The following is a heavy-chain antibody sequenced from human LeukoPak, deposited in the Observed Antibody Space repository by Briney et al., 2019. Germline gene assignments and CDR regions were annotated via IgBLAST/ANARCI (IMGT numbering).Heavy chain of an antibody. J-gene: IGHJ3*02. D-gene: IGHD1-14*01. Sequence: SETLSLTCTVSGGSISSSSYYWGWIRQPPGKGLEWIGSIYYSGSTYYNPSLKSRVTISVDTSKNQFSLKLSSVTAADTAVYYCARHLGSSRNDAFDIWGQGTMVTVSS. CDR3: ARHLGSSRNDAFDI. CDR1: GGSISSSSYY. V-gene: IGHV4-39*01. CDR2: IYYSGST.